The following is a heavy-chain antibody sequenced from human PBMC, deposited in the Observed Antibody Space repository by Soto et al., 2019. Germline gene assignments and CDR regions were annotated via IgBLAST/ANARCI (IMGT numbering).Heavy chain of an antibody. CDR2: ISAYNGNT. CDR1: GYTFTSYG. Sequence: VKVSCKASGYTFTSYGISWVRQAPGQGLEWMGWISAYNGNTNYAQKLQGRVTMTTDTSTSTACMELRSLRSDDTAVYYCARNTRGYSYGYIYWGQGTLVTVSS. D-gene: IGHD5-18*01. V-gene: IGHV1-18*01. J-gene: IGHJ4*02. CDR3: ARNTRGYSYGYIY.